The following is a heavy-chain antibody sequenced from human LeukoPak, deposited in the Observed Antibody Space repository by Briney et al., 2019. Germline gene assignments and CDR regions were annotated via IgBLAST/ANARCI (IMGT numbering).Heavy chain of an antibody. Sequence: SETLSLTCTVSGGSISSSSYYWGWIRQPPGTGLEWIGSIYYSGSTYYNPSLKSRVTISVDTSKNQFSLKLSSVTAADTAVYYCARLSRNYDILTGYYGSWFDPWGQGTLVTVSS. J-gene: IGHJ5*02. D-gene: IGHD3-9*01. CDR1: GGSISSSSYY. CDR3: ARLSRNYDILTGYYGSWFDP. V-gene: IGHV4-39*01. CDR2: IYYSGST.